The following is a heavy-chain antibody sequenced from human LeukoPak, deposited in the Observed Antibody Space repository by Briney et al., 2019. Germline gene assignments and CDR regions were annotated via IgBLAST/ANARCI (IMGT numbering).Heavy chain of an antibody. D-gene: IGHD3-9*01. J-gene: IGHJ4*02. V-gene: IGHV3-30-3*01. CDR2: ISYDGSNK. CDR3: ARGVLRYFDWLLYGDY. Sequence: PGRSLRLSCAASGFTFSSYAMHWVRQAPGKGLEWVAVISYDGSNKYYVDSVKGRFTISRDNSKNTLYLQMNSLRAEDTAVYYCARGVLRYFDWLLYGDYWGQGTLVTLSS. CDR1: GFTFSSYA.